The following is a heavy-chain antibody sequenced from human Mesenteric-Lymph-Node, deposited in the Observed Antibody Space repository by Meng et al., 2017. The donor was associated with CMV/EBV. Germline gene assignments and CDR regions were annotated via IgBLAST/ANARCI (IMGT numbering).Heavy chain of an antibody. Sequence: GESLKISCAASGFTFSSYSMNWVRQAPGKGLEWVSSISSSSSYIYYADSVKGRFTISRDNAKNSPYLQMNSLRAEDTAVYYCARVTPRWRQLHQPSYGMDVWGQGTTVTVSS. CDR1: GFTFSSYS. J-gene: IGHJ6*02. CDR3: ARVTPRWRQLHQPSYGMDV. D-gene: IGHD6-6*01. CDR2: ISSSSSYI. V-gene: IGHV3-21*01.